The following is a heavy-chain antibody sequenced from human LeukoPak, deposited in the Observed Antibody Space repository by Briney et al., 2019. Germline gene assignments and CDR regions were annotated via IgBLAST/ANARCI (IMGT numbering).Heavy chain of an antibody. CDR3: TWSGLKIES. CDR1: GFTFSGSA. CDR2: IRSKANSYAT. V-gene: IGHV3-73*01. J-gene: IGHJ4*02. D-gene: IGHD3-3*01. Sequence: PGGSLRLSCAASGFTFSGSAMHWVRQASGKGLEWVGRIRSKANSYATAYAASVKGRFTISRDDSKNTAYLQMNSLKTEDTALYYCTWSGLKIESCGQGTLVTVSS.